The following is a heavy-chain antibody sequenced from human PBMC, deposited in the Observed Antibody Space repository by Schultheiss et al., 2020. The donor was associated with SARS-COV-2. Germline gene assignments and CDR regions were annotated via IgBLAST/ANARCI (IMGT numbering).Heavy chain of an antibody. V-gene: IGHV2-26*01. CDR1: GFSLSNARMG. J-gene: IGHJ6*03. CDR3: ARDAPSSIAARYYYYMDV. Sequence: SGPTLVKPTETLTLTCTVSGFSLSNARMGVSWIRQPPGKALEWLAHIFSNDEKSYSTSLKSRLTISKDTSKSQVVLTMTNMDPVDTATYYCARDAPSSIAARYYYYMDVWGKGTTVTVSS. D-gene: IGHD6-6*01. CDR2: IFSNDEK.